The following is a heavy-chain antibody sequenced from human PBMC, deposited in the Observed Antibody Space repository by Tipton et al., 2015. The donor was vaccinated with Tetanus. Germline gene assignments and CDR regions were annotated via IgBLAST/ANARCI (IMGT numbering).Heavy chain of an antibody. J-gene: IGHJ5*02. CDR1: GYTFTHYG. Sequence: VQSGAEVKKPGASVKVSCKASGYTFTHYGVNWVRQAPGQGLEWMGWISPFNENVNYAEKFQGRLTMTTDRSTATVYMDLRSLRSDDTAVYYCARERGLGPHEYFEHWGQGTLVTVSS. D-gene: IGHD3/OR15-3a*01. CDR3: ARERGLGPHEYFEH. V-gene: IGHV1-18*01. CDR2: ISPFNENV.